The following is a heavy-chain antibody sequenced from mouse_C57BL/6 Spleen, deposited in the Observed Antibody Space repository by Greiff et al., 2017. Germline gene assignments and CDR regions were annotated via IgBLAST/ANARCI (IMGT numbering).Heavy chain of an antibody. Sequence: VQLKQSGPELVKPGASVKISCKASGYSFTGYYMNWVKQSPEKSLEWIGEINPSTGGTTYNQKFKAKATLTVDKSSSTAYMQLKSLTSEDSAFYYCARWDAYWGQGTLVTVSA. CDR2: INPSTGGT. CDR1: GYSFTGYY. V-gene: IGHV1-42*01. CDR3: ARWDAY. D-gene: IGHD4-1*01. J-gene: IGHJ3*01.